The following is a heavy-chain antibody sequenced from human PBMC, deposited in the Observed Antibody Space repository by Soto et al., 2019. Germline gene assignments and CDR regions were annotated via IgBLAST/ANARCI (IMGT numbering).Heavy chain of an antibody. CDR3: ARQGFESQTDHNWFDP. CDR1: GGSISSSSYY. J-gene: IGHJ5*02. V-gene: IGHV4-39*01. CDR2: IYYSGST. Sequence: PSETLSLTCTVSGGSISSSSYYWGWIRQPPGKGLEWIGSIYYSGSTYYNPSLKSRVTISVDTSKNQFSLKLSSVTAADTALYYCARQGFESQTDHNWFDPWGQGTLVTVSS. D-gene: IGHD3-10*01.